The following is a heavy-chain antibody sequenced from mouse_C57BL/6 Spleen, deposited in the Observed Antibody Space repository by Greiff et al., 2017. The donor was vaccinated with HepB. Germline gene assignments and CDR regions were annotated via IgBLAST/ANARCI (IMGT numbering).Heavy chain of an antibody. CDR3: ARDYYGSNWYFDV. J-gene: IGHJ1*03. V-gene: IGHV3-6*01. Sequence: EVHLVESGPGLVKPSQSLSLTCSVTGYSITSGYYWNWIRQFPGNKLEWMGYISYDGSNNYNPSLKNRISITRDTSKNQFFLKLNSVTTEDTATYYCARDYYGSNWYFDVWGTGTTVTVSS. CDR2: ISYDGSN. CDR1: GYSITSGYY. D-gene: IGHD1-1*01.